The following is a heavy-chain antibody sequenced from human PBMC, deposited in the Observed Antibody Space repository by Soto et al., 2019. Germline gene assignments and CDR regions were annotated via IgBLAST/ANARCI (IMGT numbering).Heavy chain of an antibody. D-gene: IGHD1-26*01. CDR2: IYYSGST. CDR3: ASGQWEPRLSRFFDY. CDR1: GGSLSRYY. Sequence: LSLTCTGSGGSLSRYYWSWVRQPPAKGMERIGYIYYSGSTNYNPSLKGRVTISVDTSTNQFSLGLSSSTAADTAAYYCASGQWEPRLSRFFDY. V-gene: IGHV4-59*01. J-gene: IGHJ4*01.